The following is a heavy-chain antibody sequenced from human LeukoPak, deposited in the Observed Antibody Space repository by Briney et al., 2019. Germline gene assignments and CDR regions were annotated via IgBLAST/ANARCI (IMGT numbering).Heavy chain of an antibody. J-gene: IGHJ4*02. CDR2: IYYSGST. D-gene: IGHD2-21*02. Sequence: SETLSLTCTVSGGSISSYYWSWIRQPPGKGLEWIGYIYYSGSTNYNPSLKSRVTISVDTSKNQFSLKLSSVTAADTAVYYCARHTMGSHVVVTAFDYWGQGTLVTVSS. CDR3: ARHTMGSHVVVTAFDY. V-gene: IGHV4-59*08. CDR1: GGSISSYY.